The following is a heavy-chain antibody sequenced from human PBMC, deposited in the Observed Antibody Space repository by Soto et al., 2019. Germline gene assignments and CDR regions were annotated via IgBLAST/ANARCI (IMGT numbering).Heavy chain of an antibody. J-gene: IGHJ4*02. CDR1: VFTFINYD. CDR2: ISHSGASI. CDR3: ARDAPLPQGRWLNLAF. D-gene: IGHD5-12*01. V-gene: IGHV3-48*03. Sequence: GWSLRLSCASSVFTFINYDMNWVRQAPGKGLEWVSYISHSGASIDYADSVRGRFTISRDNAKNSLYLQMNSLRAEDTAVYYCARDAPLPQGRWLNLAFWAQGTLVTVS.